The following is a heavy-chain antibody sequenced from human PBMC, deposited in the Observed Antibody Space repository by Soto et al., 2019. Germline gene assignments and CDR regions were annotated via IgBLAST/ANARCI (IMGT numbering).Heavy chain of an antibody. CDR1: GHIFTDYW. D-gene: IGHD6-19*01. V-gene: IGHV5-51*03. CDR2: IHPTDSDT. J-gene: IGHJ4*02. CDR3: ARREYTSGWYGVDY. Sequence: EVQLVQSGAEVKKPGESLKISCKGSGHIFTDYWIGWVRQMPGKGLEWMGIIHPTDSDTRYSPSFQGQVTISADKAISTAYLQWSSLKASDTAMYYCARREYTSGWYGVDYWGQGPRVTVS.